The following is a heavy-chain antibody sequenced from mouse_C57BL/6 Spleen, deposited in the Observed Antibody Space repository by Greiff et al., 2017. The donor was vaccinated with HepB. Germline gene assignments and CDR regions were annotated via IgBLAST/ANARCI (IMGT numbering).Heavy chain of an antibody. D-gene: IGHD1-1*01. CDR2: IDPEDGET. V-gene: IGHV14-2*01. CDR1: GFNIKDYY. CDR3: ARGTKVVPWYFDV. Sequence: VHVKQSGAELVKPGASVKLSCTASGFNIKDYYMHWVKQRTEQGLEWIGRIDPEDGETKYAPKFQGKATITADTSSNTAYLQLSSLTSEDTAVYYFARGTKVVPWYFDVWGTGTTVTVSA. J-gene: IGHJ1*03.